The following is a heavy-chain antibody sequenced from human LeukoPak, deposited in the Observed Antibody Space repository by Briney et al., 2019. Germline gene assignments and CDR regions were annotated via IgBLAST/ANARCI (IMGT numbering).Heavy chain of an antibody. CDR3: AKQGALRQDYYMDV. D-gene: IGHD3-16*01. V-gene: IGHV1-69*06. CDR1: GASFNSYA. CDR2: IIPIFGTP. J-gene: IGHJ6*03. Sequence: ASLTVSYKASGASFNSYAISWVRQAPGQGGEWMGRIIPIFGTPNYAQRFQGRVTITADIVSSTAYMEVNNLTSEDTAVYFCAKQGALRQDYYMDVWGNGTTVTVSS.